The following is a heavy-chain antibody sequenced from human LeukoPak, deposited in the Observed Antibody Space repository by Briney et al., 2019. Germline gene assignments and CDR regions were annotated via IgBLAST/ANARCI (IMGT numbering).Heavy chain of an antibody. CDR1: RFTLDDYA. Sequence: GCALSLSCAPSRFTLDDYAMHRLQLAPGEGLEWASGNSGNRGSIGYADSVKGRFTISRDNAKNSLYLQMNSLRAEDTALYYCAKDIRPYCSSTSCYTNWFDPWGQGTLVTVSS. V-gene: IGHV3-9*01. D-gene: IGHD2-2*01. J-gene: IGHJ5*02. CDR2: NSGNRGSI. CDR3: AKDIRPYCSSTSCYTNWFDP.